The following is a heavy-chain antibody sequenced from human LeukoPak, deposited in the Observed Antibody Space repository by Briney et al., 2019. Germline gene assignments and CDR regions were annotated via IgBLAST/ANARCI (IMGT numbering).Heavy chain of an antibody. CDR3: AKDSKIVGPTFRSYHYMDV. V-gene: IGHV3-23*01. CDR1: GFIFSSYA. Sequence: GGSLRLSCAASGFIFSSYAMSWVRQAPGKGLEWVSGISGSGGSKYYADSVKGRFTISRDNSKNTLYLQMNSLRVEDTAVYYCAKDSKIVGPTFRSYHYMDVWGKGTTVTVSS. J-gene: IGHJ6*03. CDR2: ISGSGGSK. D-gene: IGHD1-26*01.